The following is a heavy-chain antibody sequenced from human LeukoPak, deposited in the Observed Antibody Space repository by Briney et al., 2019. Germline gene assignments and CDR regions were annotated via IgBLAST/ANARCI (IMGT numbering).Heavy chain of an antibody. J-gene: IGHJ4*02. CDR1: GFTFSNSA. D-gene: IGHD1-26*01. Sequence: GGSLRLSCTASGFTFSNSAMSWVRQAPGKGLEWVSDINGSGGSTYYADSVKGRFTISRDNSKNTLYLQVNSLRVEDTAVYYCAKDRLGAMMYFDFWGQGTLVTVSS. CDR3: AKDRLGAMMYFDF. CDR2: INGSGGST. V-gene: IGHV3-23*01.